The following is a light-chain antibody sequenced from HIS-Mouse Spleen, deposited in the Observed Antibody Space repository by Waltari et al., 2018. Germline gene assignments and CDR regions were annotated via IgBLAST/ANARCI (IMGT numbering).Light chain of an antibody. V-gene: IGLV2-14*03. Sequence: QSALTQPASVSGSPGQSITIPCTGTSSHVGGYNYVPWYQQHPGKAPKLMIYDVSNRPSGVSNRFSGSKSGNTASLTISGLQAEDEADYYCSSYTSSSFNVVFGGGTKLTVL. CDR2: DVS. CDR1: SSHVGGYNY. J-gene: IGLJ2*01. CDR3: SSYTSSSFNVV.